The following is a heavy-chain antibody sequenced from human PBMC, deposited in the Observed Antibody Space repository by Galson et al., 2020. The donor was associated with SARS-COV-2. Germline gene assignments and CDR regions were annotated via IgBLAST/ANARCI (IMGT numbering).Heavy chain of an antibody. Sequence: TGGSLRLSCAASGFTFSSYAMHWVRQAPGKGPEWVAVISYDGSNKYYADSVKGRFTISRDNSKNTLYLQMNSLRAEDTAVYYCARPRGGSYYYGMDVWGQGTTVTVSS. D-gene: IGHD1-26*01. CDR1: GFTFSSYA. J-gene: IGHJ6*02. CDR2: ISYDGSNK. V-gene: IGHV3-30*04. CDR3: ARPRGGSYYYGMDV.